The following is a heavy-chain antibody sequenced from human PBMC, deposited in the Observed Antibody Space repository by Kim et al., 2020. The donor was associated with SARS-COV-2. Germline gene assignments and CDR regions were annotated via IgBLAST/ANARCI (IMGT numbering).Heavy chain of an antibody. CDR1: SDSISSDGYY. J-gene: IGHJ4*02. CDR3: ARSPLNTSGWYVADY. D-gene: IGHD6-19*01. Sequence: SETLSLTCTVSSDSISSDGYYWNWIRQPPGKGLEWIGYINYSGSPYYSPSLQSRVTISVDTSKNQFSLKLSSVTAADMAVYYCARSPLNTSGWYVADYWSQGTLVTVSS. CDR2: INYSGSP. V-gene: IGHV4-61*08.